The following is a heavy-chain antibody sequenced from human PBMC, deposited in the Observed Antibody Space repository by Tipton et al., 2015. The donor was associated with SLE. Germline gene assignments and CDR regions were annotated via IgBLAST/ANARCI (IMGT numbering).Heavy chain of an antibody. CDR1: GGSFSGHY. V-gene: IGHV4-34*01. Sequence: TLSLTCAVYGGSFSGHYWSWIRQSPGKGLEWIGEINHLGSSKYTPSLKSRVIMSVDTSENQFSLRLFSVTAADAAIYFCARLEDAFGDYWGQGALVPISS. CDR3: ARLEDAFGDY. CDR2: INHLGSS. J-gene: IGHJ4*02. D-gene: IGHD2-15*01.